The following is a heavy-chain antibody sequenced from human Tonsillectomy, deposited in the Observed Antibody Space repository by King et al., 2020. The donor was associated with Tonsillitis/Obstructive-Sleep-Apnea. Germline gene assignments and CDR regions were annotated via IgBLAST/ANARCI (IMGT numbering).Heavy chain of an antibody. D-gene: IGHD3-3*01. CDR3: TRTHFIVEWVLYYFDY. CDR2: IRSKAYGGST. J-gene: IGHJ4*02. Sequence: YTLSCVRQAPGKVLEWVGFIRSKAYGGSTEYAASMNGRFTISRDDSKSIAYLQMNSLKTEDTAVYYCTRTHFIVEWVLYYFDYWGQGILVTVSS. V-gene: IGHV3-49*02. CDR1: YT.